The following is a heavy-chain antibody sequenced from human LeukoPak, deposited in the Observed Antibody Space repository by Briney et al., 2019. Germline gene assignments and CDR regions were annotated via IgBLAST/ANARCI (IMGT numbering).Heavy chain of an antibody. J-gene: IGHJ4*02. CDR2: IYYSGST. V-gene: IGHV4-30-4*01. CDR3: ARLGGRSWYYEFDY. CDR1: GGSISSGDYY. Sequence: TSQTLSLTCTVSGGSISSGDYYWSWIRRPPGKGLEWIGYIYYSGSTYYNPSLKSRLTISVDTSTNHFSLKLSSVTAADTAVYYCARLGGRSWYYEFDYWGRGTLVTVSS. D-gene: IGHD6-13*01.